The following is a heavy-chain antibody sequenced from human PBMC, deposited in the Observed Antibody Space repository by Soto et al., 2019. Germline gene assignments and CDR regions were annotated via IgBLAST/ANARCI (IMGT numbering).Heavy chain of an antibody. CDR1: GGSISDSDNY. D-gene: IGHD3-10*01. CDR2: IHYSGRT. J-gene: IGHJ4*02. Sequence: QLQLQESGPGLVEPSETLSLTCTVSGGSISDSDNYWGWIRQSPGKGLEWIGSIHYSGRTHQNPSLKSRVTIPVDTSKNQFSLKLSSVTAADTAVYYCARTYFGSGSQYYWGQGALVTVSS. CDR3: ARTYFGSGSQYY. V-gene: IGHV4-39*01.